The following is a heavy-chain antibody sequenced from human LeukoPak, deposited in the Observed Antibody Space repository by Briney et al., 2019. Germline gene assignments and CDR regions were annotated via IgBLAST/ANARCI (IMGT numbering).Heavy chain of an antibody. CDR3: ASSENVLLWFGDQTDYYNYGMDV. Sequence: SETLSLTCAVYGGSFSGYYWSWIRQPPGKGLEWIGEINHSGSTNYNPSLKSRVTISVDTSKNQFSLKLSSVTAADTAVYYRASSENVLLWFGDQTDYYNYGMDVWGQGTTVTVSS. J-gene: IGHJ6*02. CDR1: GGSFSGYY. D-gene: IGHD3-10*01. V-gene: IGHV4-34*01. CDR2: INHSGST.